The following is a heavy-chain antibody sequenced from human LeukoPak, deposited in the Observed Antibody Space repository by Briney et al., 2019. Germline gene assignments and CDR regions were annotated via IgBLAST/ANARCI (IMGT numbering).Heavy chain of an antibody. D-gene: IGHD3-10*01. Sequence: SETLSLTCTVSGGSISSYYWSWIRQPPGKGPEWIGYIYYSGSTNYNPSLKSRVTISVDTSKNQFSLKLSSVTAADTAVYHCARDAYYYGSGSYWSWFDPWGQGTLVTVSS. J-gene: IGHJ5*02. CDR3: ARDAYYYGSGSYWSWFDP. CDR1: GGSISSYY. CDR2: IYYSGST. V-gene: IGHV4-59*01.